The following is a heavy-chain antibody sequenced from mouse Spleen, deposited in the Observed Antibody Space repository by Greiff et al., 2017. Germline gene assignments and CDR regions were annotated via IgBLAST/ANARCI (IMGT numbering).Heavy chain of an antibody. CDR1: GFTFSSYA. CDR2: ISSGGGNT. V-gene: IGHV5-9-3*01. D-gene: IGHD2-4*01. CDR3: ARPLSYYDYEGWYFDV. J-gene: IGHJ1*01. Sequence: DVHLVESGGGLVKLGGSLKLSCAASGFTFSSYAMSWVRQTPEKRLEWVATISSGGGNTYYPDSVKGRFTISRDNAKNTLYLQMSSLKSEDTAMYYCARPLSYYDYEGWYFDVWGAGTTVTVSS.